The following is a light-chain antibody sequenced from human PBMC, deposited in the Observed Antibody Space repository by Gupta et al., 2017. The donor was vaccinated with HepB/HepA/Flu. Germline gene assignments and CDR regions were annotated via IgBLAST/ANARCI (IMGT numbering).Light chain of an antibody. CDR2: AAS. J-gene: IGKJ1*01. CDR1: QSISDY. V-gene: IGKV1-39*01. Sequence: DIQLTQPPSSLSASVGDRVTITCRASQSISDYLNWYQHKPGKAPRLLIYAASTLQSGVPSRFGGSGSGTDFTLTISRLQPEDFATYFCQQSVSTTWTFGQGTKVEIK. CDR3: QQSVSTTWT.